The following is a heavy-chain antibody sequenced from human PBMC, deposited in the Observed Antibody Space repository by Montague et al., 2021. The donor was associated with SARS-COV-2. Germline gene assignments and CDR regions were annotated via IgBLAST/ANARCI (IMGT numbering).Heavy chain of an antibody. CDR1: GFTLSSYW. V-gene: IGHV3-7*01. CDR2: IKQDGSGT. J-gene: IGHJ4*02. Sequence: SLRLSCAASGFTLSSYWMSWVRQAPGKGLEWVANIKQDGSGTYYVDSVKGRFTISRDNAKNSLYLQMNSLRAEDTAVYYCARGWDSQGYWGQGTLVTVSS. CDR3: ARGWDSQGY. D-gene: IGHD1-26*01.